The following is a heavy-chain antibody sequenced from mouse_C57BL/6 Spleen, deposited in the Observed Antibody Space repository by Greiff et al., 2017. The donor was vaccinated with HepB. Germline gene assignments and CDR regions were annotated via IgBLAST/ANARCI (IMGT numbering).Heavy chain of an antibody. V-gene: IGHV5-16*01. CDR1: GFTFSDYY. CDR2: INYDGSST. Sequence: EVNLVESEGGLVQPGSSMKLSCTASGFTFSDYYMAWVRQVPEKGLEWVANINYDGSSTYYLDSLKSRFIISRDNAKNILYLQMSSLKSEDTATYYCARYYDYDLYWYFDVWGTGTTVTVSS. D-gene: IGHD2-4*01. CDR3: ARYYDYDLYWYFDV. J-gene: IGHJ1*03.